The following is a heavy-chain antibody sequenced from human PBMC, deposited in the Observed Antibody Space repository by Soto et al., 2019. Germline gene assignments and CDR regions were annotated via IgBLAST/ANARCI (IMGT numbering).Heavy chain of an antibody. V-gene: IGHV3-13*01. Sequence: EVQLEASGGGLVQPGGSLRLSCAASGFTFNTYDLHWVRQRRGKGLEWVSGIGPLFDTNYAESVMGRFTISRENARTSLYRQMDNLRVYDTAVYYCIRGRSNHYDSSPPPRFDPWGQGPLVTVSS. CDR2: IGPLFDT. J-gene: IGHJ5*02. CDR3: IRGRSNHYDSSPPPRFDP. CDR1: GFTFNTYD. D-gene: IGHD3-10*01.